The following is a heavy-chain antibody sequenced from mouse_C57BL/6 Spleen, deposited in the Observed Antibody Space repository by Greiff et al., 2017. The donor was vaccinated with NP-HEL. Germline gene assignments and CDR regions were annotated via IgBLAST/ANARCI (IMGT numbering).Heavy chain of an antibody. CDR1: GFTFTSYT. D-gene: IGHD1-1*02. CDR2: INPSSGYT. Sequence: VQLQQSGAELARPGASVKMSCKASGFTFTSYTMHWVQQRPGQGLEWIGYINPSSGYTKYNQKFKDKATLTADKSSSTAYMQLSSLTSEDSAVYYCARDGGGYSFDYWGQGTTLTVSS. CDR3: ARDGGGYSFDY. V-gene: IGHV1-4*01. J-gene: IGHJ2*01.